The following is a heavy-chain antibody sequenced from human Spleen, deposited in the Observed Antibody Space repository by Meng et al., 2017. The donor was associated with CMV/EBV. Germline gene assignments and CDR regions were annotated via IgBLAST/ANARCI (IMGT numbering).Heavy chain of an antibody. CDR2: ISSSSSYI. D-gene: IGHD4-23*01. Sequence: SGFTFSSYSMYWVRQAPGKGLEWLSSISSSSSYIYHADSMKGRFTISRDNSKNTLYLQMNSLRAEDTAVYYCARETTVIKEFFFDSWGQGTLVTVSS. CDR1: GFTFSSYS. CDR3: ARETTVIKEFFFDS. V-gene: IGHV3-21*01. J-gene: IGHJ4*02.